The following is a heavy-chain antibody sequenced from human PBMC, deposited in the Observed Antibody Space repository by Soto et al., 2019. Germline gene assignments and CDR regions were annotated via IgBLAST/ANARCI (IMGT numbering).Heavy chain of an antibody. Sequence: QVQLVQSGAEVKEPGASVKVSCKASGYTFTSYYMHWVRLAPGQGLEWMGIINPDGGGTSYAQQFQGRVIMTRDTSTSTVYMEMSSLRSEDTAVYYCAVGGNYLSMDVWGQGTTVTVSS. CDR3: AVGGNYLSMDV. D-gene: IGHD4-4*01. CDR1: GYTFTSYY. V-gene: IGHV1-46*01. J-gene: IGHJ6*02. CDR2: INPDGGGT.